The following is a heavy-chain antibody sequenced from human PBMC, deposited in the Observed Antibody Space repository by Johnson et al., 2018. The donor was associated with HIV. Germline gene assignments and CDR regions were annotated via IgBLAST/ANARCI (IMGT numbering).Heavy chain of an antibody. V-gene: IGHV3-33*01. CDR1: GFTFSSYG. Sequence: VQLVESGGGVVQPGGSLRLSCAASGFTFSSYGMHWVRQAPGKGLEWVAVIWYDGSNKYYADSVKGRFTISRDNSKNTLYLQMNSLRAEDTAVYYCATKRVAAADPDDAFDIWGQGTMVTVSS. CDR2: IWYDGSNK. CDR3: ATKRVAAADPDDAFDI. D-gene: IGHD6-13*01. J-gene: IGHJ3*02.